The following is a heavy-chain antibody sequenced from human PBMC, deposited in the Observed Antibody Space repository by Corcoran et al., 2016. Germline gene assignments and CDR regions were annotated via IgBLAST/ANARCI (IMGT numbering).Heavy chain of an antibody. CDR2: ISAYNGNT. Sequence: QVPLVQAGAEVKKLGASVKVACKASCYTFTSYGSSWVRQAPGQGLEWMGWISAYNGNTNYAQKLQGRVTMTTDTSTSTAYMELRSLRSDDTAVYYCARAGYSSSLGTGDCRYWGQGTLVTVSS. D-gene: IGHD6-13*01. CDR3: ARAGYSSSLGTGDCRY. CDR1: CYTFTSYG. V-gene: IGHV1-18*01. J-gene: IGHJ4*02.